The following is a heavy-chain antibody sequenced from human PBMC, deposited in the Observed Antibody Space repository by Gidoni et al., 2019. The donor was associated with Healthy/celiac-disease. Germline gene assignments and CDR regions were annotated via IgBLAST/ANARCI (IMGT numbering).Heavy chain of an antibody. V-gene: IGHV4-39*01. D-gene: IGHD3-3*01. J-gene: IGHJ3*02. Sequence: QLQLQESGPGLVKPSETLSLTCTVSGGSISSSSYYWGWIRQPPGKGLEWIVSIYYSGSTYYNPSLKSRVTISVDTSKNQFSLKLSSVTAADTAVYYCARRDDFWSGYNAFDIWGQGTMVTVSS. CDR3: ARRDDFWSGYNAFDI. CDR1: GGSISSSSYY. CDR2: IYYSGST.